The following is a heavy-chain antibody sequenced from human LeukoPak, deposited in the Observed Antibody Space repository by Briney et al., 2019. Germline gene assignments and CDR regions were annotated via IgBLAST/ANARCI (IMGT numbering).Heavy chain of an antibody. CDR2: IYHRGST. CDR1: GGSISSGGYS. V-gene: IGHV4-30-2*01. J-gene: IGHJ3*02. D-gene: IGHD4-23*01. CDR3: ARWGDAFDI. Sequence: SQTLSLTCAVSGGSISSGGYSWSWIRQPPGKGLEWIGYIYHRGSTYYNPSLKSRVTISVDRSKNQFSLKLSSVTAADTAVYYCARWGDAFDIWGQGTMVTVSS.